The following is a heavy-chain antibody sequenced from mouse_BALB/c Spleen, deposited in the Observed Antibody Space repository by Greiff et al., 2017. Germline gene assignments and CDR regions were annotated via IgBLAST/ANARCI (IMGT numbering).Heavy chain of an antibody. CDR3: AINYYVCDRSWFAY. Sequence: QVQLKESGPSLVQPSQSLSITCTVSGFSLTSYGVHWVRQSPGKGLEWLGVIWRGGSTDYNAAFMSRLSITKDNSKSQVFFKMNSLQADDTAIYYCAINYYVCDRSWFAYWGQGTLVTVSA. D-gene: IGHD2-1*01. V-gene: IGHV2-5-1*01. CDR1: GFSLTSYG. CDR2: IWRGGST. J-gene: IGHJ3*01.